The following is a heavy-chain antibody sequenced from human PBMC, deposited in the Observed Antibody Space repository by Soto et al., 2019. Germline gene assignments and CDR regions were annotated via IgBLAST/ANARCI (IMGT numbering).Heavy chain of an antibody. CDR3: AKFEGSGDGFWRGCLDY. D-gene: IGHD3-3*01. Sequence: VVSQRLARGVAGVSCDDYTVYRVSQAPAKDLEWVSVISGSGGSTYYADSVKGRFTSSRDNSKNTLYLQMNSLRAEDTAVYYCAKFEGSGDGFWRGCLDYWGQGTLVTVSS. J-gene: IGHJ4*02. CDR1: GVSCDDYT. V-gene: IGHV3-23*01. CDR2: ISGSGGST.